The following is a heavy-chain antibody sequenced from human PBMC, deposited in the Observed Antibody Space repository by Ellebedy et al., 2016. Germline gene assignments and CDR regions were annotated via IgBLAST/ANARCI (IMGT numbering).Heavy chain of an antibody. CDR3: ARDMLVGGGYYQYYFDY. V-gene: IGHV1-69*04. CDR2: IIPILGIA. D-gene: IGHD3-22*01. Sequence: SVKVSXXASGGTFSSYAISWVRQAPGQGLEWMGRIIPILGIANYAQKFQGRVTITADKSTSTAYMELSSLRSEDTAVYYCARDMLVGGGYYQYYFDYWGQGTLVTVSS. CDR1: GGTFSSYA. J-gene: IGHJ4*02.